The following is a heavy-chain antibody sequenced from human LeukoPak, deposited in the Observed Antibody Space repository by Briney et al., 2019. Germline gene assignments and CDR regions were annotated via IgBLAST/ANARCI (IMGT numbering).Heavy chain of an antibody. Sequence: GESLKISCKAYGDSFVNYWIGWVRQMPGKGLEWMGIIYPGDSDTRYSPSFQGQVTISADKSISTAYLQWNSLKASDTAVYYCARLEAAVWLMGWFDPWGQGTLVTVSS. D-gene: IGHD6-13*01. V-gene: IGHV5-51*01. CDR3: ARLEAAVWLMGWFDP. CDR2: IYPGDSDT. CDR1: GDSFVNYW. J-gene: IGHJ5*02.